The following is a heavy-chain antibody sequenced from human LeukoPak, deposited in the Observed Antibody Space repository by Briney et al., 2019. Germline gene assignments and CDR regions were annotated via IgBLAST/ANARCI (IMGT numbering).Heavy chain of an antibody. J-gene: IGHJ4*02. CDR2: MKEDGGEI. CDR3: VRDRGYSTFDY. Sequence: GGSPRLSCAGSGFPFSNYWMAWVRQAPGKGLEWVANMKEDGGEINYVDSVEGRFTISRDNAKNSLDLQMNSLRVDDTAVYYCVRDRGYSTFDYWGQGTLVIVSS. D-gene: IGHD4-23*01. V-gene: IGHV3-7*01. CDR1: GFPFSNYW.